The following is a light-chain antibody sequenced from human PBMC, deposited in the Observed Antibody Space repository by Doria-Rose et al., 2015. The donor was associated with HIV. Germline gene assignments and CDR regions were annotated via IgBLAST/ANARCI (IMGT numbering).Light chain of an antibody. CDR1: QSFSSTY. J-gene: IGKJ1*01. V-gene: IGKV3-20*01. CDR3: HQYGTSWT. Sequence: TQSPGTLSLSPGERATLSCRASQSFSSTYLAWYQQKRGQAPSLLIYDGSTRATGIPDRFSASVSGTDFTLTINRLEPEDFALYYCHQYGTSWTFGQGTKVEI. CDR2: DGS.